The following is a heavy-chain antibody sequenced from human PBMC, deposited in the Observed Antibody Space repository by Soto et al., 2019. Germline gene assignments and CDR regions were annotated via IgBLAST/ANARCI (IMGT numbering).Heavy chain of an antibody. V-gene: IGHV4-59*01. CDR2: IYYSEST. CDR1: GGSISSYY. CDR3: APLGDGLQEDYFDY. J-gene: IGHJ4*02. Sequence: SETLSLTCTVSGGSISSYYWSWIRQPPGEGLERIGYIYYSESTNYNPSLKSRFTISVDTSKNQFSLKLSSVTSADTAVFYCAPLGDGLQEDYFDYCGQGTLVSVSS. D-gene: IGHD3-10*01.